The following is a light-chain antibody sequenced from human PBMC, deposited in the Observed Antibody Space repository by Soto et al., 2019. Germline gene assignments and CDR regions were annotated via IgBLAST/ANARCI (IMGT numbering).Light chain of an antibody. CDR2: GAS. CDR1: QSVSSSF. V-gene: IGKV3-20*01. CDR3: QQYDSSPWT. Sequence: EIVLTQSPGTLSLSPGERATLSCRASQSVSSSFLAWYQQKPGQAPRLLIYGASSRATGITDRFSGSGSGTASTLTISRLEPEDFAVYYCQQYDSSPWTFGQGTKVEIK. J-gene: IGKJ1*01.